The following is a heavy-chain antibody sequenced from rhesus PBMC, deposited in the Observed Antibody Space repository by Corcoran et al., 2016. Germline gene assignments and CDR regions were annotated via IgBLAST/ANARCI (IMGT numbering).Heavy chain of an antibody. D-gene: IGHD3-28*01. CDR1: GGSISSGYYY. J-gene: IGHJ4*01. CDR2: ITYSGST. Sequence: QVQLQESGPGLVKPSETLSLTCAVSGGSISSGYYYWSWIRQPPGKGLEWIGYITYSGSTSYNPSLKYRVTISRDKSKNQFSLKLSSVTAADTAVYYCARDRDITMIVVPYDYWGQGVLVTVSS. CDR3: ARDRDITMIVVPYDY. V-gene: IGHV4-122*02.